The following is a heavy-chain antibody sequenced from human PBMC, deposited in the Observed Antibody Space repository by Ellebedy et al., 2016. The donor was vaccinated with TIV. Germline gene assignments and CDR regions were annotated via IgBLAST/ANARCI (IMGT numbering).Heavy chain of an antibody. J-gene: IGHJ6*02. V-gene: IGHV4-59*01. D-gene: IGHD1-26*01. Sequence: SETLSLTCSVSGGSISYYYWNWIRQPPGKGLEWIGYIYYSGSTNYNPSLKSRVTISEDTSENQFSLRLRSVTAADTAVYYCAGGSYSPYGMNVWGQGTTVTVSS. CDR3: AGGSYSPYGMNV. CDR2: IYYSGST. CDR1: GGSISYYY.